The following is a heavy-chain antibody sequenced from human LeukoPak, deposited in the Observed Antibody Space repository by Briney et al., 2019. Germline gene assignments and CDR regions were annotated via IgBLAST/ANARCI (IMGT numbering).Heavy chain of an antibody. J-gene: IGHJ4*02. Sequence: ASVKVSCKASGGTFSSYAISWVRQAPGQGLEWMGRIIPILGIANYAQKFQGRVTITADKSTSTAYMEPSSLRSEDTAVYYCGGTRYCSGGSCYSTLDYWGRGTLVTVSS. V-gene: IGHV1-69*04. CDR3: GGTRYCSGGSCYSTLDY. D-gene: IGHD2-15*01. CDR2: IIPILGIA. CDR1: GGTFSSYA.